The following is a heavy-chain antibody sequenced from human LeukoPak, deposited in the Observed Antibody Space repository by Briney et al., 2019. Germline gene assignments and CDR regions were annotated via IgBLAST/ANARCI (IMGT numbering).Heavy chain of an antibody. CDR1: GFTFSNYN. CDR3: AKNPFGYSYGPTKGNWFDP. J-gene: IGHJ5*02. D-gene: IGHD5-18*01. Sequence: GGSLRLSCAASGFTFSNYNMNWVRQAPGKGLEWVSHISSSSTNTNYAESVKGRFTISRDNAKNTLYLQMNSLRAEDTAVYYCAKNPFGYSYGPTKGNWFDPWGQGTLVTVSS. CDR2: ISSSSTNT. V-gene: IGHV3-48*01.